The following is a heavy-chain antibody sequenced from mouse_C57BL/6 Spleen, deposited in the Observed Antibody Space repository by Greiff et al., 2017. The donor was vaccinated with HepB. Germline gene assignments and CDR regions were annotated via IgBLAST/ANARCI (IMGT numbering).Heavy chain of an antibody. J-gene: IGHJ1*03. CDR3: TREGGYYDWYFDV. Sequence: EVKLVESGEGLVKPGGSLKLSCAASGFTFSSYAMSWVRQTPEKRLEWVAYISSGGDYIYYADTVKGRFTISRDNARNTLYLQMSSLKSEDTAMYYCTREGGYYDWYFDVWGTGTTVTVSS. V-gene: IGHV5-9-1*02. CDR2: ISSGGDYI. D-gene: IGHD2-3*01. CDR1: GFTFSSYA.